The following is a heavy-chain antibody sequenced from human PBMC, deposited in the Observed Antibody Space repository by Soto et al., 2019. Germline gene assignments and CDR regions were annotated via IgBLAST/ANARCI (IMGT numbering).Heavy chain of an antibody. V-gene: IGHV3-23*01. J-gene: IGHJ4*02. Sequence: EVQLLESGGGLVQPGGSPRLSCAASGFPFTGYAMSWVRQAPGKGLEWVSAISGHGDATFYADSVKGRFTISRDNSKNTLYLHMNSLRAEDTALYYCANSRVSMVRGLIIIPNYWGQGTLVTVSS. CDR2: ISGHGDAT. CDR1: GFPFTGYA. CDR3: ANSRVSMVRGLIIIPNY. D-gene: IGHD3-10*01.